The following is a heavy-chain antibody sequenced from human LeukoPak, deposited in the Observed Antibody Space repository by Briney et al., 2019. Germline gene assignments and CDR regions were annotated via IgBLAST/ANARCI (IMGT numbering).Heavy chain of an antibody. J-gene: IGHJ5*02. CDR2: IYYSGST. D-gene: IGHD3-22*01. CDR3: AREWLDSSWNNWFDP. V-gene: IGHV4-34*01. Sequence: ASETLSLTCAVYGGSFSGYYWSWIRQPPGKGLEWIGSIYYSGSTYYNPSLKSRVTISVDASKNQFSLKLSSVTAADTAVYYCAREWLDSSWNNWFDPWGQGTLVTVSS. CDR1: GGSFSGYY.